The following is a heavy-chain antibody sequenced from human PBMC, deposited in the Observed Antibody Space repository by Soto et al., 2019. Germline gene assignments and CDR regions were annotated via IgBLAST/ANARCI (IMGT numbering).Heavy chain of an antibody. CDR1: GYTFTGYY. CDR3: ARDVVYYYCTGSIRVGRFDP. V-gene: IGHV1-2*04. D-gene: IGHD3-10*01. CDR2: INPNSGGT. J-gene: IGHJ5*02. Sequence: QVQLVQSGAEVKKPGASVKVSCKASGYTFTGYYMHWVRQAPGQGLEWMGWINPNSGGTNYAQKFQGWVTMTRDTCISTAYMELSRLRSDATAVYYCARDVVYYYCTGSIRVGRFDPWGQGTLVTVSA.